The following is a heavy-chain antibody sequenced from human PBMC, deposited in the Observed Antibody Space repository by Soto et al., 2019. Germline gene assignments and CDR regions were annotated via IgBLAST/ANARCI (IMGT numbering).Heavy chain of an antibody. V-gene: IGHV4-59*01. CDR1: GGSISSDY. CDR2: IYYSGST. J-gene: IGHJ4*02. D-gene: IGHD3-9*01. Sequence: PSETLSLTCTVAGGSISSDYWSWIRQPPGKGLEWIGYIYYSGSTNYNPSLKSRVTISVDTSKNQFSLKLSSVTAADTAVYYCARDDILTGLDYWGQGTLVTVS. CDR3: ARDDILTGLDY.